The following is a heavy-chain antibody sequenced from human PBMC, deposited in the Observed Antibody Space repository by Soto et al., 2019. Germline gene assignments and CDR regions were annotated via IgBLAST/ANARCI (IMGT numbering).Heavy chain of an antibody. CDR2: INPSGGST. Sequence: QVQLVQSGAEVKKPGASVKVSCKASGYTFTSYYMHWVRQAPGQGLEWMGIINPSGGSTSYAQKFQGRVTMTRDTSASTVYMELSSLRSEDTAVYYCARVGRTRAFDYWGQGTLVTVSS. CDR1: GYTFTSYY. J-gene: IGHJ4*02. CDR3: ARVGRTRAFDY. D-gene: IGHD1-1*01. V-gene: IGHV1-46*03.